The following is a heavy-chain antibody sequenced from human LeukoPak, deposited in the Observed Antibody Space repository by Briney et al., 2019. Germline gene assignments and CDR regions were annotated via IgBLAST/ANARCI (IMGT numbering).Heavy chain of an antibody. CDR2: IIPILGIA. CDR1: GGTFSSYA. V-gene: IGHV1-69*04. D-gene: IGHD3-16*01. J-gene: IGHJ3*02. CDR3: ATKSTGDDAFDI. Sequence: GSSVKVSCKASGGTFSSYAISWVRQAPGQGLEWMGRIIPILGIANYAQKFQGRVTITADKSTSTAYMELSSLRSEDTAVYYCATKSTGDDAFDIWGQGTMVTVSS.